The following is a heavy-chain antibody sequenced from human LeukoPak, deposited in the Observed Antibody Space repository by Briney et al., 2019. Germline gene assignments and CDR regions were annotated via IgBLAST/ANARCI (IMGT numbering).Heavy chain of an antibody. D-gene: IGHD1-26*01. Sequence: GASVTVSCKASGYTFPNYGVTWVRQAPGQGLEWMGWISPYNGNTNYAQKLQGRVTMTTDTSTSTVYMELRTLISDDTAVYYCARVKDRFSGSYYVGSGFDIWGQGTTVTVSS. V-gene: IGHV1-18*01. CDR3: ARVKDRFSGSYYVGSGFDI. CDR2: ISPYNGNT. CDR1: GYTFPNYG. J-gene: IGHJ3*02.